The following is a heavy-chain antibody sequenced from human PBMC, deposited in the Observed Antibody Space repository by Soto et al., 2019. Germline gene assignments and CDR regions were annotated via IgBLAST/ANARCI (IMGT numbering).Heavy chain of an antibody. CDR2: ISSSSSTI. D-gene: IGHD4-17*01. Sequence: GGSLRLSCAASGFTFSSYSMNWVRQAPGKGLEWVSYISSSSSTIYYADSVKGRFTISRDNAKNSLYLQMNSLRAEDTAVYYCATLSGGVTTGAFDIWGQGTMVTVS. J-gene: IGHJ3*02. CDR1: GFTFSSYS. CDR3: ATLSGGVTTGAFDI. V-gene: IGHV3-48*01.